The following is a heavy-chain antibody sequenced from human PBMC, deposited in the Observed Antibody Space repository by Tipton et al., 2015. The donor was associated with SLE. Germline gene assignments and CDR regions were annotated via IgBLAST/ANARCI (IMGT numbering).Heavy chain of an antibody. J-gene: IGHJ5*02. D-gene: IGHD3-10*01. V-gene: IGHV4-59*01. CDR2: IYYSGST. Sequence: TLSLTCAVYGGSFSGYYWSWIRRPAGKGLEWIGYIYYSGSTNYNPSLKRRVTISVDTSKNQFSLKLSSVTAADTAVYYCARAVVITMVQGPRGWFDPWGQGTLVTVSS. CDR1: GGSFSGYY. CDR3: ARAVVITMVQGPRGWFDP.